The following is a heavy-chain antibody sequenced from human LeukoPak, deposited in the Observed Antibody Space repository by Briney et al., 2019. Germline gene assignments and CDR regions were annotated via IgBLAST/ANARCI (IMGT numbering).Heavy chain of an antibody. V-gene: IGHV3-23*01. D-gene: IGHD3-9*01. Sequence: GGSLRLSCAPSGFSLSSYAMTWGRQALGRGLGWVSAISGSGGTKYYADSVRGRFTITRDNSKNTLDLQMNSLSAEDTALYYCAKGLINDWSALEYSGEGTLVTVSS. J-gene: IGHJ4*02. CDR2: ISGSGGTK. CDR3: AKGLINDWSALEY. CDR1: GFSLSSYA.